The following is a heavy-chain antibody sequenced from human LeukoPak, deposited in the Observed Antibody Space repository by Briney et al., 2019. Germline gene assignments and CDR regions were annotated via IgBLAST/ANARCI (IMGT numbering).Heavy chain of an antibody. CDR1: GYTFTSYG. J-gene: IGHJ4*02. V-gene: IGHV1-18*01. CDR2: ISAYNGNT. Sequence: ASVKVSCKASGYTFTSYGISWLRQAPGQGLEWMGWISAYNGNTNYAQKLQGRVTMTTDTSTSTAYMELRSLRSDDTAVYYCARGSVLENYCSGGSCYDGAGYWGQGTLVTVSS. CDR3: ARGSVLENYCSGGSCYDGAGY. D-gene: IGHD2-15*01.